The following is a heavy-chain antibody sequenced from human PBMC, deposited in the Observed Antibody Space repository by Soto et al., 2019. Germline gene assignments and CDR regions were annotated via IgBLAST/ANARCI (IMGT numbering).Heavy chain of an antibody. J-gene: IGHJ4*02. V-gene: IGHV1-69*13. CDR2: IIPIIGTP. CDR1: GGTFRNHV. Sequence: SVKVSCKASGGTFRNHVFNWVRQAPGQGLEWMGGIIPIIGTPNYAQKFQGRVTITADASTNTVHLEVSSLRSQDTAVYYCARDLEFRDGNISHLDYWGQGTLVTVSS. CDR3: ARDLEFRDGNISHLDY. D-gene: IGHD3-10*01.